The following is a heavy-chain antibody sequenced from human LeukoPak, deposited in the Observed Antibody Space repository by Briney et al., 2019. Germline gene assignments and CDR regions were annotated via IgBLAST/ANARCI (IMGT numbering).Heavy chain of an antibody. CDR1: GVSLSSYY. Sequence: PSETLPVTCTVSGVSLSSYYWSWLRQPPARGLDGMGNIYYTGCTNYKPSRKSRVVIYRDTSKNQFSLTLNSVTAADAAVYYCASSGNPHYFVFWGQAPLVTVSS. J-gene: IGHJ4*02. CDR2: IYYTGCT. CDR3: ASSGNPHYFVF. V-gene: IGHV4-59*01.